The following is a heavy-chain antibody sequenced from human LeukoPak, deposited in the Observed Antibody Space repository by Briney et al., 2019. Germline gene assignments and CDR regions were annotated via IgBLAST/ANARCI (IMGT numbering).Heavy chain of an antibody. V-gene: IGHV3-7*01. CDR2: ISQDGTEK. J-gene: IGHJ4*02. D-gene: IGHD2-15*01. CDR1: GFTFTNYW. Sequence: GGSLRLSCAASGFTFTNYWMDWVRQAPGKGLEWVASISQDGTEKFYVGSAEGRFTISRDNAKNSLYVQMNSLSAEDTALYFCATDGFCSGGACFRKNDFWGQGTLVTVSS. CDR3: ATDGFCSGGACFRKNDF.